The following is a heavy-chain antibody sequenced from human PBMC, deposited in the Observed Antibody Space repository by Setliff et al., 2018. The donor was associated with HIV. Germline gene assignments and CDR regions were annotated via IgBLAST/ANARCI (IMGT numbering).Heavy chain of an antibody. CDR3: ARVPYCSGGSRYRNYVDY. D-gene: IGHD2-15*01. CDR2: INAGNGYT. CDR1: GYTFSRYA. J-gene: IGHJ4*02. V-gene: IGHV1-3*01. Sequence: ASVKVSCKASGYTFSRYAMNWVRQAPGQSLEWMGWINAGNGYTKYPQKFQGRVTITSDTSASTAYMELWSLRSEDTAMYYCARVPYCSGGSRYRNYVDYWGPGTLVTVSS.